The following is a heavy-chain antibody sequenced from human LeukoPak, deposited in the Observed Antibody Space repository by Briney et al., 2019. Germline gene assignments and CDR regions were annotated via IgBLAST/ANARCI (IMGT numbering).Heavy chain of an antibody. V-gene: IGHV1-2*06. CDR2: INPNSGGT. J-gene: IGHJ5*02. D-gene: IGHD3-3*01. Sequence: ASVKVSCKASGYTFTGYYMHWVRQAPGQGLEWMGRINPNSGGTNYAQKFQGRVTMTRNTSISTAYMELSSLRSEDTAVYYCARGVEDNWFDPWGQGTLVTVSS. CDR1: GYTFTGYY. CDR3: ARGVEDNWFDP.